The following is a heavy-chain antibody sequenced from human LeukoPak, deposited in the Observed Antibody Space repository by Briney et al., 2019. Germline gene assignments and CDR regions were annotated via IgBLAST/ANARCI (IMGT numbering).Heavy chain of an antibody. Sequence: PGGSLRLSCGASGFTFSSYAMSWVRQAPGKGLEWVSAISGSGGSTYYADSVKGRFTISRDNSKNTLYLQMNSLRAEDTAVYYCAKDSDCSSTSCLGIFDYWGQGTLVTVSS. CDR1: GFTFSSYA. V-gene: IGHV3-23*01. CDR3: AKDSDCSSTSCLGIFDY. CDR2: ISGSGGST. D-gene: IGHD2-2*01. J-gene: IGHJ4*02.